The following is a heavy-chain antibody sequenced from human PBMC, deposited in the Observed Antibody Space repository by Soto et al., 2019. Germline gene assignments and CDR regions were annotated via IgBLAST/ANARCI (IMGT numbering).Heavy chain of an antibody. CDR3: AKLYCSGGSCYGWFDT. D-gene: IGHD2-15*01. CDR2: INGYNGNT. Sequence: QVQLVQSGAEVKKPGASVKVSCKASGYTFTSYGISWVRQAPGQGLERMGWINGYNGNTNYAQKIQGRVTMTTDRSTSTAYMELGSLRSDDTAVYYCAKLYCSGGSCYGWFDTWGQGTLVTVSS. J-gene: IGHJ5*02. V-gene: IGHV1-18*01. CDR1: GYTFTSYG.